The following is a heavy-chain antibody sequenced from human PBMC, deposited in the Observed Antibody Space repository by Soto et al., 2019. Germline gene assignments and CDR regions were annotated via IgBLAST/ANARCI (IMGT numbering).Heavy chain of an antibody. J-gene: IGHJ3*02. Sequence: QLQLQESGPGLVKPSETLSLTCTVSGGSISSSSYYWGWIRQPPGKGLEWIGSIYYSGSTYYNPSLKSRVTISVDTSKNQFSLKLSSVTAADTAVYYCARHLPPRYFDWLLVRGAFDIWGQGTMVTVSS. CDR2: IYYSGST. V-gene: IGHV4-39*01. D-gene: IGHD3-9*01. CDR3: ARHLPPRYFDWLLVRGAFDI. CDR1: GGSISSSSYY.